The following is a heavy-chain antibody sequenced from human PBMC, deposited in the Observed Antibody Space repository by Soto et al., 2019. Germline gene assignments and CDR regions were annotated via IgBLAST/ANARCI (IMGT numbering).Heavy chain of an antibody. Sequence: QVQLVQSGADVKKPGSSVKVSCQSSGVTFRSATLGWVRQAPGQGLEWVGGIIPLFGTASYAQKFQGRVTITADESTSTVYMELSSLRSDDTAVYFCATELGENPASPFDAWGQGTLVTVSS. CDR3: ATELGENPASPFDA. V-gene: IGHV1-69*01. CDR2: IIPLFGTA. CDR1: GVTFRSAT. J-gene: IGHJ4*02. D-gene: IGHD3-10*01.